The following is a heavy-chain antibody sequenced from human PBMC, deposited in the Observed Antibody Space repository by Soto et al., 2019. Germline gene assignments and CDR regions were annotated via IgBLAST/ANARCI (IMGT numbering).Heavy chain of an antibody. J-gene: IGHJ4*01. V-gene: IGHV3-15*07. D-gene: IGHD3-22*01. CDR1: GLKFTTAW. Sequence: PGRSLRLSCAASGLKFTTAWINWVRQAPRKGLEWVGRIKSKIDGGTTDFAAPVKGRFAISRDDSRNMVYFQMNSLEIEDTAVYYCTKDSHFTMKLVPFDYWGLATLVTVSS. CDR2: IKSKIDGGTT. CDR3: TKDSHFTMKLVPFDY.